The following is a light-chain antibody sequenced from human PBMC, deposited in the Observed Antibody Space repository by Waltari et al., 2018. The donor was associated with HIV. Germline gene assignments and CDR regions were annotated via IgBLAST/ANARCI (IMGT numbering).Light chain of an antibody. V-gene: IGKV3-15*01. Sequence: EIVMTPSPATQSVTPGERATFSCRARPNVNRNLAWDQQNPGQAPRLLVYNTSTRASGIPARFGGSGSATEFTLTINTLQSEDFAVYYCQQYNKWLSFGQGTNLEIK. CDR3: QQYNKWLS. CDR1: PNVNRN. CDR2: NTS. J-gene: IGKJ2*01.